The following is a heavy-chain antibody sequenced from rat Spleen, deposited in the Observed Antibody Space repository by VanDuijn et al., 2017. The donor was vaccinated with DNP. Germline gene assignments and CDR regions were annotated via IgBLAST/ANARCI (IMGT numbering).Heavy chain of an antibody. J-gene: IGHJ1*01. CDR2: ISYDGGST. CDR1: GFTFSDYY. V-gene: IGHV5-20*01. Sequence: EVQLVESGGGLVQPGRSMKLSCAASGFTFSDYYMAWVRQAPTKGLEWVASISYDGGSTYYRDSVKGRFTISRDNAKSSLYLQMDSLRSEDTATYYCTTEYSVPYWYFDFWGPGTMVTVSS. CDR3: TTEYSVPYWYFDF. D-gene: IGHD1-1*01.